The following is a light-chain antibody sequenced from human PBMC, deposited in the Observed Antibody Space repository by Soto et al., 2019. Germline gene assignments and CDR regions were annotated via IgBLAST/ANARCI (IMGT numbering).Light chain of an antibody. CDR2: GAS. J-gene: IGKJ3*01. CDR1: QSVSSNY. Sequence: EIGLTQSPGTLSLSPGERATLSCRASQSVSSNYLAWYQQRSGQAPRLLIFGASYRATGIPDRFSGSGSGTDFTLTISRLEPEDFAVYYCQHYGSSPPEFTFGPGTRVDSK. CDR3: QHYGSSPPEFT. V-gene: IGKV3-20*01.